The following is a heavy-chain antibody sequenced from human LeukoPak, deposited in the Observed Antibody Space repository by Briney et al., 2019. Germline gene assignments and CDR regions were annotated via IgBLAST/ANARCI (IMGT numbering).Heavy chain of an antibody. V-gene: IGHV4-39*01. CDR2: IYYSGST. J-gene: IGHJ4*02. CDR3: ARYYGSGSNDY. CDR1: GCSISSSSYY. Sequence: PSETLSLTCTVSGCSISSSSYYWGWIRQPPGKGLEWIGSIYYSGSTYYNPSLKSRVTISVNTSKNQFSLKLSSVTAADTAVYYCARYYGSGSNDYWGQGTLVTVSS. D-gene: IGHD3-10*01.